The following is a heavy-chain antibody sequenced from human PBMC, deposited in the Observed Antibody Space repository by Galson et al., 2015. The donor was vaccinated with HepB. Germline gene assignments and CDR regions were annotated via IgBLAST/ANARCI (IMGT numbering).Heavy chain of an antibody. CDR1: GFTFSSYA. V-gene: IGHV3-30-3*01. Sequence: SLRLSCAASGFTFSSYAMHWVRQAPGKGLEWVAVISYDGSNKYYADSVKGRFTISRDNSKNTLYLRMNSLRAEDTAVYYCAKEEYSSSSSHFDYWGQGTLVTVSS. CDR2: ISYDGSNK. CDR3: AKEEYSSSSSHFDY. D-gene: IGHD6-6*01. J-gene: IGHJ4*02.